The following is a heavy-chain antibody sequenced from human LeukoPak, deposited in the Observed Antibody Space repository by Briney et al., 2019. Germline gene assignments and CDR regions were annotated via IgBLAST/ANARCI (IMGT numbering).Heavy chain of an antibody. CDR2: IGLKTDSYAT. Sequence: GGSLRLSCAASGFTVSGSTMHWVRQASGKGLEWVGHIGLKTDSYATAYAASVKGRVTISRDDSRSTTYLQMNRLTTEDTAVYYCIGQNYYDSSGYSYPDYWGQGTLATVSS. V-gene: IGHV3-73*01. J-gene: IGHJ4*02. CDR3: IGQNYYDSSGYSYPDY. CDR1: GFTVSGST. D-gene: IGHD3-22*01.